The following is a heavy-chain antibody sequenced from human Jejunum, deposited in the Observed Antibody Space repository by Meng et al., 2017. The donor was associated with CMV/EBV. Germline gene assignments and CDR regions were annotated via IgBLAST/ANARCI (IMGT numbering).Heavy chain of an antibody. Sequence: SGLMFGDFAMSWVRQAQGKGLEWLSSIRSKAHGGATEYATSVEARMTISRDDFKSIAYLQINSLQAEDTAMYYCSFWRDHQFLKNWGQGVLVTVSS. V-gene: IGHV3-49*04. CDR2: IRSKAHGGAT. CDR3: SFWRDHQFLKN. D-gene: IGHD3-3*01. CDR1: GLMFGDFA. J-gene: IGHJ4*02.